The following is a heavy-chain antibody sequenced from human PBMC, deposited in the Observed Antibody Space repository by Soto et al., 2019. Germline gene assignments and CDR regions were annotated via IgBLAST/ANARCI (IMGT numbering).Heavy chain of an antibody. Sequence: PGGSLRLSCAASGFTFSSYWMSWVRQAPGKGLEWVANIKQDGSEKYYVDAAKGRFTISRDNAKNSLYLQMNSLRAEDTAVYYCVRDRYYDFWSGYYNAYFDYWGQGTLVTVSS. V-gene: IGHV3-7*01. CDR1: GFTFSSYW. J-gene: IGHJ4*02. D-gene: IGHD3-3*01. CDR2: IKQDGSEK. CDR3: VRDRYYDFWSGYYNAYFDY.